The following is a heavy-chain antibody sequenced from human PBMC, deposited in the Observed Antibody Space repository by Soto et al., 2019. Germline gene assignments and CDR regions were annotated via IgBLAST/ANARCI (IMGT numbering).Heavy chain of an antibody. CDR3: ASGRRTCTEKTCYTDFDL. CDR2: IVCLNERK. CDR1: GYTFSDYG. V-gene: IGHV1-3*01. D-gene: IGHD2-2*02. J-gene: IGHJ4*02. Sequence: QVHLVQSGAEVKTPGASVTISCKASGYTFSDYGIHWIRQAPGQRPEWLGWIVCLNERKEYSKKFQGSISLTRDTSASSAYMSMSRLRSEDTAVYYSASGRRTCTEKTCYTDFDLGGQGSPVSVSS.